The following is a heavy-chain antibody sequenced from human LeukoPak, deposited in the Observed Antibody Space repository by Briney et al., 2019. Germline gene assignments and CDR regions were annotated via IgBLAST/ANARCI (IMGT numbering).Heavy chain of an antibody. CDR1: LWTVTKHD. CDR3: ARGVEPLAANTLAY. D-gene: IGHD1-14*01. Sequence: GGSLRLSCAASLWTVTKHDMTWLRQAPGKGLERVSVLYSDGNTKYADSVQGRFTISRDNSKNTLYLEMNSLSPDDTAVYYCARGVEPLAANTLAYWGQGTLVTVSS. J-gene: IGHJ4*02. CDR2: LYSDGNT. V-gene: IGHV3-53*01.